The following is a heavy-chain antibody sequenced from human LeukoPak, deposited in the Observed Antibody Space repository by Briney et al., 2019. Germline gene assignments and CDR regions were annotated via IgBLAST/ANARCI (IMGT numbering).Heavy chain of an antibody. CDR1: GFTFSSYG. Sequence: GALRFSCAASGFTFSSYGMHWVRQAPGKGLEWVAVIWYDGSNKYYADSVKGRFTISRDNSKNTLYLQMNSLRAEDTAVYYCAIDATWYRAFDYWGQGTLVTVSS. CDR2: IWYDGSNK. J-gene: IGHJ4*02. D-gene: IGHD1-26*01. V-gene: IGHV3-33*01. CDR3: AIDATWYRAFDY.